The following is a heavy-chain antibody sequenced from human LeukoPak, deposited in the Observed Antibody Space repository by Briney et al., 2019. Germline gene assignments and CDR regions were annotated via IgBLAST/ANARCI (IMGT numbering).Heavy chain of an antibody. Sequence: SETLSLTCTVSGGSISSYYWSWIRQPAGKGLEWIGRIYTSGSTNYNPSLKSRVIVSVDTSKNQFSLKLSSVTAADTAVYYCARHQGNYGDYYYYMDVWGKGSTVTVSS. CDR3: ARHQGNYGDYYYYMDV. V-gene: IGHV4-4*07. CDR1: GGSISSYY. J-gene: IGHJ6*03. CDR2: IYTSGST. D-gene: IGHD4-17*01.